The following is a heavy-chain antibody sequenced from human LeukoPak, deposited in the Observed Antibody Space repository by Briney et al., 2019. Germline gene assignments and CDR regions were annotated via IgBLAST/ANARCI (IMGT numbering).Heavy chain of an antibody. J-gene: IGHJ2*01. V-gene: IGHV4-59*10. CDR1: GGSFSGYY. Sequence: SETLSLTCAVYGGSFSGYYWTWIRQPAGKGLEWIGRIFTSGSTSYNPSLTSRVTMSVDTSKNQFSLTLTSVTAADTAVYYCARARRYCDGDCSSGVYWYFDLWGRGTLVTVSS. D-gene: IGHD2-21*02. CDR3: ARARRYCDGDCSSGVYWYFDL. CDR2: IFTSGST.